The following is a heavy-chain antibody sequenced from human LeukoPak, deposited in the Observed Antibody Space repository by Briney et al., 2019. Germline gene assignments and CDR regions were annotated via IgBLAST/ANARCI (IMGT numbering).Heavy chain of an antibody. CDR1: GFTFGDYA. CDR3: TRDKRRDYYDSSGYYYLPYFQH. V-gene: IGHV3-49*03. Sequence: GGSLRLSCTASGFTFGDYAMSWFRQAPGKGLEWVGFIRSKAYGGTTEYAASVKGRFTISRDDSKSIAYLQMISLKTEDTAVYYCTRDKRRDYYDSSGYYYLPYFQHWGQGTLVTVSS. D-gene: IGHD3-22*01. J-gene: IGHJ1*01. CDR2: IRSKAYGGTT.